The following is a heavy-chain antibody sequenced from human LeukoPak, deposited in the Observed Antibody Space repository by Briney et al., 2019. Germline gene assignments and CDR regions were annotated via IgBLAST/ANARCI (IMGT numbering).Heavy chain of an antibody. CDR3: ARGLYYYDSSGYYYFDY. D-gene: IGHD3-22*01. J-gene: IGHJ4*02. CDR1: GGSISSSVYY. Sequence: SETLSLTCTVSGGSISSSVYYWGWIRQPPGKGLEWIGSIYYSGSTYYNPSLKSRVAISVDTSKNQFSLKLSSVTAADTAVYYCARGLYYYDSSGYYYFDYWGQGTLVTVSS. V-gene: IGHV4-39*01. CDR2: IYYSGST.